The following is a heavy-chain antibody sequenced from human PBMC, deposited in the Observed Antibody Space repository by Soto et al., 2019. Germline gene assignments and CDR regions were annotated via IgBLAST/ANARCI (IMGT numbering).Heavy chain of an antibody. CDR1: GYTFTSYD. J-gene: IGHJ4*02. D-gene: IGHD6-6*01. V-gene: IGHV1-8*01. Sequence: ASVKVSCKASGYTFTSYDIDWVRQATGQGLEWMGWMNPNSSNTGYAQKFQGRVTMTRNTSISTAYMELSSLRSEDTAVYYCARGCSYSSSFSFDYWGQGTLVTVSS. CDR3: ARGCSYSSSFSFDY. CDR2: MNPNSSNT.